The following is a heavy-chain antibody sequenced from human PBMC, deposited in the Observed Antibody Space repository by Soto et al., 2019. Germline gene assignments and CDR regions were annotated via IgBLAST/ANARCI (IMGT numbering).Heavy chain of an antibody. V-gene: IGHV4-61*01. CDR2: VYYSGTT. CDR3: ARTTAVPNTLRSRYFFDY. Sequence: QVQLQESGPGLLKPSETLSLTCSVSGGSVSDKTYYWSWLRQPPGNRLEWIRYVYYSGTTNYNPSLKSRVTISVDLSKNRFSLRLSSVTTADTALYYCARTTAVPNTLRSRYFFDYWGQGTLVTVSS. D-gene: IGHD4-17*01. J-gene: IGHJ4*02. CDR1: GGSVSDKTYY.